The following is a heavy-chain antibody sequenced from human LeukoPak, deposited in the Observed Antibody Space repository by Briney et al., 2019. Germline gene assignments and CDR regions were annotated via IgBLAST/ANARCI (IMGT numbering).Heavy chain of an antibody. V-gene: IGHV3-33*08. CDR3: ARAERYCSGGSCYNFDI. Sequence: GGSLRLSCAASGFTFSSYGMHWVREAPGKGLGWVAVIWYDGSNKYYADSVKGRFTISRDNSKNTLYLQMNSLRAEDTAVYYCARAERYCSGGSCYNFDIWGQGTMVTVSS. J-gene: IGHJ3*02. D-gene: IGHD2-15*01. CDR1: GFTFSSYG. CDR2: IWYDGSNK.